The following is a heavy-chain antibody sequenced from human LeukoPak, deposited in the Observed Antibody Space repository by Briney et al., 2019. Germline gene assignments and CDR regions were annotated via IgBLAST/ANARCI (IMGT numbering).Heavy chain of an antibody. V-gene: IGHV1-2*02. J-gene: IGHJ4*02. CDR1: GYTFTGYY. CDR2: INPNSGVT. CDR3: ARYDMITFGGVIVSPSAFDY. D-gene: IGHD3-16*02. Sequence: ASVKVSCKASGYTFTGYYMHWVRQAPGQGLEWMGWINPNSGVTNYAQKFQGRVTMTRDTSISTAYMELSSLRSEDTAVYYCARYDMITFGGVIVSPSAFDYWGQGTLVTVSS.